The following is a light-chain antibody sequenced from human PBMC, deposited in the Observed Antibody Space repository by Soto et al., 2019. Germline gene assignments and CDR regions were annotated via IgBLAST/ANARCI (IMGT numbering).Light chain of an antibody. V-gene: IGLV2-14*01. Sequence: QNALTQPASVSGSPGQSITISCTGTSSYVGGYNYVSWYQQHPGKAPKLMIYDVSNRPSGVSNRFSGSKSGNTASLTISGLQAEDEDDYYCSSYTSSSTLVFGGGTKLTVL. CDR1: SSYVGGYNY. CDR3: SSYTSSSTLV. CDR2: DVS. J-gene: IGLJ2*01.